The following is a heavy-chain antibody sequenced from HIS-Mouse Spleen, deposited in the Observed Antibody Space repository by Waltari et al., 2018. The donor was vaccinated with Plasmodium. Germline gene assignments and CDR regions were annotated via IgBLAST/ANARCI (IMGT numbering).Heavy chain of an antibody. CDR2: IYYSGST. V-gene: IGHV4-59*01. CDR3: ARGGYSSSSYYFDY. D-gene: IGHD6-6*01. CDR1: GGSIRSYY. J-gene: IGHJ4*02. Sequence: QVQLQESGPGLVKPSETLSLTCTVSGGSIRSYYWSWIRQPPGKGLEWIAYIYYSGSTNYNPSLKSRVTISVDTSKNQFSLKLSSVTAADTAVFYCARGGYSSSSYYFDYWGQGTLVTVSS.